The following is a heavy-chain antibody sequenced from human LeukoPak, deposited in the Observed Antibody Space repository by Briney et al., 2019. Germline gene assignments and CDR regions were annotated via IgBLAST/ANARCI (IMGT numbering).Heavy chain of an antibody. Sequence: GGSLRLSCAASGFTFSSYEMNWVRQAPGKGLEWVSYISSSGSTIYYADSVKGRFTISRDNAKNSLYLQMNCLRAEDTAVYYCARDAAQYCSGGSCYDHDAFDIWGQGTMVTVSS. D-gene: IGHD2-15*01. V-gene: IGHV3-48*03. CDR1: GFTFSSYE. J-gene: IGHJ3*02. CDR2: ISSSGSTI. CDR3: ARDAAQYCSGGSCYDHDAFDI.